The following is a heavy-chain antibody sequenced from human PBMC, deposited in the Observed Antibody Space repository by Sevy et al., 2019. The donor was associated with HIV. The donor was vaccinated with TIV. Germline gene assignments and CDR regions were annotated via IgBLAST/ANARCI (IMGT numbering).Heavy chain of an antibody. CDR1: GFTFSSYA. D-gene: IGHD2-2*02. V-gene: IGHV3-30*04. CDR2: ISYDGSNK. Sequence: GGSLRLSCAASGFTFSSYAMHWVRQAPGKGLEWVAVISYDGSNKYYADSVKGRFTISRDNSKNTLYLQMNSLRAEDTAVYYCARAYCSSTSCYTYYYYYGMDVWGQWTTVTVSS. CDR3: ARAYCSSTSCYTYYYYYGMDV. J-gene: IGHJ6*02.